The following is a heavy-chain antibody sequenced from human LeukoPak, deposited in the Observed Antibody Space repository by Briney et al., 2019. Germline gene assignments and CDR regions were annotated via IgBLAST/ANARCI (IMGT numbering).Heavy chain of an antibody. D-gene: IGHD6-13*01. CDR2: IYTSGST. CDR1: GGSISSYY. V-gene: IGHV4-4*07. Sequence: SETLSLTCTVSGGSISSYYWSWIRQPAGKGLEWIGRIYTSGSTNYNPSLKSRVTMSVDTSKNQFSLKLSSVTAADTAVYYCARGIPASGGPFDYYMDVWGKGTTVTVSS. CDR3: ARGIPASGGPFDYYMDV. J-gene: IGHJ6*03.